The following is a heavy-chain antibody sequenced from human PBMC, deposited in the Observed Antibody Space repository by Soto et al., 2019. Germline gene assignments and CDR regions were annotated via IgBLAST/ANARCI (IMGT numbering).Heavy chain of an antibody. CDR3: ARGCRGVIVKRGYYYGMDV. V-gene: IGHV4-59*12. D-gene: IGHD3-16*02. CDR2: IYYSGST. CDR1: GGSISSYY. Sequence: PSETLSLTCTVSGGSISSYYWSWIRQPPGKGLEWIGYIYYSGSTNYNPSLKSRVTISVDTSKNQFSLKLSSVTAADTAVYYCARGCRGVIVKRGYYYGMDVWGQGTTVTVSS. J-gene: IGHJ6*02.